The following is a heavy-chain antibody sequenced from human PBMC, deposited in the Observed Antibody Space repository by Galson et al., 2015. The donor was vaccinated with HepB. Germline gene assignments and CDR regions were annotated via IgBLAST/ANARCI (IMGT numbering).Heavy chain of an antibody. J-gene: IGHJ5*02. V-gene: IGHV4-30-2*06. Sequence: TLSLTCAVSGGSISSGGYSWSWIRQSPDKGLEYIGLIHQDGSTNYSPSLKSRVTMSLDTFKNQFSLTLSSVTAADAAVYFCARGGYDSSGYEHIGWFDPWGQGTLVTVSS. CDR2: IHQDGST. D-gene: IGHD3-22*01. CDR3: ARGGYDSSGYEHIGWFDP. CDR1: GGSISSGGYS.